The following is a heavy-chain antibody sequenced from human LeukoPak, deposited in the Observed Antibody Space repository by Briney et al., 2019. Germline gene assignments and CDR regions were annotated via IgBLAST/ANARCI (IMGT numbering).Heavy chain of an antibody. CDR1: SGSISSYY. CDR2: IYNSGNT. J-gene: IGHJ4*02. D-gene: IGHD3-22*01. CDR3: ARDRSAAYYRHYFDY. Sequence: SETLSLTCTVSSGSISSYYWSWIRQPAVKGLEWIGRIYNSGNTNYNPSLKSRVTMSVDTSKNRFSLKLTSVTAADTALYYRARDRSAAYYRHYFDYWGQGILVTVSS. V-gene: IGHV4-4*07.